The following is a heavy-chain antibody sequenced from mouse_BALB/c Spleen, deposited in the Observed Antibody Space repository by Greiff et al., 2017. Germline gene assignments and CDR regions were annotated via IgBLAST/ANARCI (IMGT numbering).Heavy chain of an antibody. D-gene: IGHD2-3*01. CDR1: GYTFTDYN. CDR3: ARSGEWLLPFDY. J-gene: IGHJ2*01. Sequence: VQLQQSGPELVKPGASVKISCKASGYTFTDYNMHWVKQSHGKSLEWIGYIYPYNGGTGYNQKFKSKATLTVDNSSSTAYMELRSLTSEDSAVYYCARSGEWLLPFDYWGQGTTLTVSS. V-gene: IGHV1S29*02. CDR2: IYPYNGGT.